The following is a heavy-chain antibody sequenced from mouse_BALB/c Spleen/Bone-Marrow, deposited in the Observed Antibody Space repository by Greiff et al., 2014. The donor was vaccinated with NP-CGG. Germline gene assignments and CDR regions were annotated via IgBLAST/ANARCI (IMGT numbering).Heavy chain of an antibody. V-gene: IGHV1-14*01. D-gene: IGHD4-1*01. Sequence: EVQLQQSGPDLVKPGASVKMSCKASGYTFTSFVMHRVKQKPGQGLEWIGYINPYNDGTKYNEKSKDKATLSSDKSSSTAYMELSSLTSEDSAVYYCGRRESGTWFAYWGQGTLVTVSA. CDR3: GRRESGTWFAY. CDR1: GYTFTSFV. CDR2: INPYNDGT. J-gene: IGHJ3*01.